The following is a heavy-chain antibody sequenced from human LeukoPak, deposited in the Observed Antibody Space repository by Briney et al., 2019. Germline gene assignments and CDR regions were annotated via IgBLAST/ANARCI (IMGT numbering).Heavy chain of an antibody. J-gene: IGHJ4*02. D-gene: IGHD3-22*01. V-gene: IGHV3-33*01. CDR3: ARPCGGIVDYFDY. CDR2: IWYDGSNK. Sequence: PGGSLRLSCAASGFTLSSYGMHWVRQAPGKGLEWVAVIWYDGSNKYYADSVKGRFTISRDNSKNTLYLQMNSLRAEDTAVYYCARPCGGIVDYFDYWGQGTLVTVSS. CDR1: GFTLSSYG.